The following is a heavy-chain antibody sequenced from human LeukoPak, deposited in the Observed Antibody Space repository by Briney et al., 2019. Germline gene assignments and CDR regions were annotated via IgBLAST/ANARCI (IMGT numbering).Heavy chain of an antibody. Sequence: PSETLSLTCAVSGGSISSGGYSWSWIRQPPGQGLVWTGYIYHSGSTYSNPSLKSRVTISVDRSMNQCSLKLSYVTAADTAVYYCARDRVRWLQRSDGMDVWGQGTTVTVSS. J-gene: IGHJ6*02. CDR1: GGSISSGGYS. D-gene: IGHD5-24*01. CDR2: IYHSGST. CDR3: ARDRVRWLQRSDGMDV. V-gene: IGHV4-30-2*01.